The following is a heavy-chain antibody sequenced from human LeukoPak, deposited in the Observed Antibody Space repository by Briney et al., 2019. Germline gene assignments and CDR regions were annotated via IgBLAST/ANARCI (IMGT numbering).Heavy chain of an antibody. Sequence: SETLSLTCTVSGGSISSYYWSWIRQPPGKGLEWIGYIYTSGSTNYNPSLKSRVTISVDTSKNQFSLKLSSVTAADTAVYYCARGGSDYYDSSGGAFDIWGQGTMVTVYS. CDR1: GGSISSYY. CDR3: ARGGSDYYDSSGGAFDI. V-gene: IGHV4-4*09. CDR2: IYTSGST. J-gene: IGHJ3*02. D-gene: IGHD3-22*01.